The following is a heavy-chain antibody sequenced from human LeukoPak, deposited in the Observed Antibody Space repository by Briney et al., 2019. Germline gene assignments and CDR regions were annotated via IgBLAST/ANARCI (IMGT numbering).Heavy chain of an antibody. Sequence: GGPLRLSCAASGFTFSTYGIHWVRQAPGKGLEWVAFIRYDGSNKYYADSVKGRFTISRDNSKNTLYLQMSSLKPEDTAVYYCAREYCSGGSCYPYFDYWGQGTLVTVSS. CDR2: IRYDGSNK. V-gene: IGHV3-30*02. CDR3: AREYCSGGSCYPYFDY. D-gene: IGHD2-15*01. CDR1: GFTFSTYG. J-gene: IGHJ4*02.